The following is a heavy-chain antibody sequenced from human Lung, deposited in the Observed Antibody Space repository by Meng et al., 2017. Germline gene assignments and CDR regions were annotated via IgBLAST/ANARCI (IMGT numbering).Heavy chain of an antibody. V-gene: IGHV4-34*01. CDR1: GGSFRDYY. D-gene: IGHD4-11*01. CDR3: ARGPTTMAHDFDY. Sequence: QVQLQQWGAGLLKPSETLSLSCVVSGGSFRDYYWSWIRQPPGKGLEWIGEINHSGSTNYNPSLESRATISVDTSQNNLSLKLSSVTAAGSAVYYCARGPTTMAHDFDYWGQGTLVTVSS. J-gene: IGHJ4*02. CDR2: INHSGST.